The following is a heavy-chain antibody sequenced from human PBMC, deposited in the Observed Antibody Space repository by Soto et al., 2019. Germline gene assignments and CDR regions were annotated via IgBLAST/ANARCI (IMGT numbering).Heavy chain of an antibody. J-gene: IGHJ4*02. V-gene: IGHV3-66*01. CDR1: GFTVSSNY. D-gene: IGHD3-16*01. CDR2: VYIGGNT. Sequence: EVQLVESGGGLVQPGGSLRLSCAASGFTVSSNYMSWVRQAPGKGLERVSVVYIGGNTYYAESVEDRFTISRDNFQSMLYLQMNSLRADDTAVYYCAGSVGGGFDYWGQGSLVTVSS. CDR3: AGSVGGGFDY.